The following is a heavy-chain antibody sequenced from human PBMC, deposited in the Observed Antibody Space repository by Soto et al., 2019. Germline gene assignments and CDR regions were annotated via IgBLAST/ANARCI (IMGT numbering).Heavy chain of an antibody. V-gene: IGHV3-23*01. J-gene: IGHJ4*02. D-gene: IGHD2-15*01. CDR2: VSIGGST. Sequence: GGSLRLSCASSGFTFSSYAMGWFRQGPGKGLEWVAVVSIGGSTHYADSVRGRFTISRDNSKNTLSLQMNSLTAEDTAVYFCAKRRGAGGHFDYWGQGALVTVSS. CDR1: GFTFSSYA. CDR3: AKRRGAGGHFDY.